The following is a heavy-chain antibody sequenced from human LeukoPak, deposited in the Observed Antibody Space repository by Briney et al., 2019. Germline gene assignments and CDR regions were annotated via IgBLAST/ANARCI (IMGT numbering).Heavy chain of an antibody. CDR1: GYTFTGYY. D-gene: IGHD3-9*01. Sequence: ASVKVSCKASGYTFTGYYMHWVRQAPGQGLEWMGWINPNSGGTNYAQKFQGRVTMTRDTSISTAYMELSRLRSDDTAVYYCARDHPDYDILTGLQSYFDYWGQGTLVTVSS. V-gene: IGHV1-2*02. CDR2: INPNSGGT. CDR3: ARDHPDYDILTGLQSYFDY. J-gene: IGHJ4*02.